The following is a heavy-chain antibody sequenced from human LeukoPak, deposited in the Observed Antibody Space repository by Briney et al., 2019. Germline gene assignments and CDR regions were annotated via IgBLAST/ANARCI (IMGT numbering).Heavy chain of an antibody. Sequence: GGSLRLSCAASGFPFSNYAMSWVRQAPGKGLEWVSAISGSGISAYYADSVKGRFTISRDNSKNTLYLQMNSLRVEDTAVYYCAKVDYSSSSGGSFDFWGQGTLVTVSS. J-gene: IGHJ4*02. V-gene: IGHV3-23*01. CDR1: GFPFSNYA. D-gene: IGHD6-6*01. CDR2: ISGSGISA. CDR3: AKVDYSSSSGGSFDF.